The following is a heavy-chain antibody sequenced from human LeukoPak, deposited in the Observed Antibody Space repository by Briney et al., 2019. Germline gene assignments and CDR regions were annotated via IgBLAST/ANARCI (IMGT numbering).Heavy chain of an antibody. J-gene: IGHJ6*03. CDR2: IYYSGST. D-gene: IGHD3-16*01. V-gene: IGHV4-39*01. CDR1: GGSISSSSYY. Sequence: SETLSLTCTVSGGSISSSSYYWGWIRQPPGKGLEWIGSIYYSGSTYYNPSLKSRVTISVDTSKNQFSLKLSSVTAVDTAVYYCVCLAEPDIYYMDVWGKGTTVTVSS. CDR3: VCLAEPDIYYMDV.